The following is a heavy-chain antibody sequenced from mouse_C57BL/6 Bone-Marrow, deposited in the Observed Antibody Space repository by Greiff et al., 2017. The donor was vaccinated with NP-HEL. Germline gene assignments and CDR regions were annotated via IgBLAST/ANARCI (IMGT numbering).Heavy chain of an antibody. D-gene: IGHD1-1*01. CDR3: TGYYYGSSRYFDV. J-gene: IGHJ1*03. CDR1: GFNIKDDY. V-gene: IGHV14-4*01. CDR2: LDPETGDT. Sequence: EVQLQQSGAELVRPGASVKLSCTASGFNIKDDYMHWVKQRPEQGLEWIGWLDPETGDTASASTFQGKATITADTSSNTAYLQLSSLTSEDTAVYDFTGYYYGSSRYFDVWGTGTTVTVSS.